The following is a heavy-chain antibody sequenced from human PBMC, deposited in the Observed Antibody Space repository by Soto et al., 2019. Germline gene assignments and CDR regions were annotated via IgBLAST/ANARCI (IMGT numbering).Heavy chain of an antibody. CDR2: IYSDGST. V-gene: IGHV3-53*01. CDR3: ARGRSSIDY. CDR1: VFTVSSNY. D-gene: IGHD3-16*02. Sequence: GGSLILSCIVSVFTVSSNYMTLVRQAPGKGLECVSVIYSDGSTYYTDSVKGRFIFSRDNSKNTLYLQMNSLIAEDTAVYYCARGRSSIDYWGQGTLVTVSS. J-gene: IGHJ4*02.